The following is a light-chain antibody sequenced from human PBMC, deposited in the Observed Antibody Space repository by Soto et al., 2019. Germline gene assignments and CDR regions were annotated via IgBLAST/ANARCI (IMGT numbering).Light chain of an antibody. CDR3: QHYNSYSEA. Sequence: IQMTQSPSTLSGSVGDRVTIACGASQTISSWLAWYQQKPGKAPKLLIYKASTLKSGVPSRFSGSGSGTEFTLTISSLQPDDFATYYCQHYNSYSEAFGQGTKVHIK. CDR1: QTISSW. V-gene: IGKV1-5*03. CDR2: KAS. J-gene: IGKJ1*01.